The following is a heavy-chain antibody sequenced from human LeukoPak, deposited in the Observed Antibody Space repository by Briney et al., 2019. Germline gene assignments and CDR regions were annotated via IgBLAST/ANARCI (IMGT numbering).Heavy chain of an antibody. D-gene: IGHD6-19*01. Sequence: SETLSLTCTVSGGSISSYYWSWIRQPPGKGLQWIGRMSSSGRSDYNPSLKSRVTISIDTSKNQFSMTFSSVTAADTAVYYCAKGAGPPWFDPWGQGTLVTVPS. V-gene: IGHV4-59*08. CDR1: GGSISSYY. J-gene: IGHJ5*02. CDR3: AKGAGPPWFDP. CDR2: MSSSGRS.